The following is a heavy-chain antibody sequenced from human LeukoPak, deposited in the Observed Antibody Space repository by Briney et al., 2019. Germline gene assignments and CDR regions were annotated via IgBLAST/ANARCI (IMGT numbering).Heavy chain of an antibody. CDR2: INHSGST. Sequence: SETLSLTCAVYGGSFSGYYWSWIRQPPGKGLEWIGEINHSGSTNYNPSLKSRVTISVDTSKNQFSLKLSSVTAADTAVYYCARGVTMSSDYWGQGTLVTVSS. J-gene: IGHJ4*02. V-gene: IGHV4-34*01. CDR3: ARGVTMSSDY. D-gene: IGHD2-2*01. CDR1: GGSFSGYY.